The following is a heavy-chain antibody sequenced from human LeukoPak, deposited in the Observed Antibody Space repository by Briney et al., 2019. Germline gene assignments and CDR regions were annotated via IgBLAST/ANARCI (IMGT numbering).Heavy chain of an antibody. J-gene: IGHJ5*02. Sequence: SETVSLTCTVSGGAISRYYWSWIRQPPGKGLEWIGYIYYSGSTNYNPSLKSRVTISVDTSKNQFSLKLSSVTAADTAVYYCARDITMIGWFDPWGQGTLVTVSS. CDR1: GGAISRYY. V-gene: IGHV4-59*08. CDR3: ARDITMIGWFDP. CDR2: IYYSGST. D-gene: IGHD3-22*01.